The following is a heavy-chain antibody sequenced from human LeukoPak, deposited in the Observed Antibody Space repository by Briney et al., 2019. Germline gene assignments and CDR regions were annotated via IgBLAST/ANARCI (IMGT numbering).Heavy chain of an antibody. V-gene: IGHV4-4*02. Sequence: PSETLSLTCAVSGDSVSSNNWWSWGRQPPGKGREGIGEVYDSGSTNYSPSLKSRVTIPIDESKNQFSLKLTSVTAADTAVYYCARDPPRRSTVTSADAFDIWGPGTMVTVSS. J-gene: IGHJ3*02. CDR3: ARDPPRRSTVTSADAFDI. CDR2: VYDSGST. D-gene: IGHD4-17*01. CDR1: GDSVSSNNW.